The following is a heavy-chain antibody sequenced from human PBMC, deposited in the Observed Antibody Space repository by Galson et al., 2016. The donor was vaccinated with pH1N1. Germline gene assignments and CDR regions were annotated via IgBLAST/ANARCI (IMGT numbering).Heavy chain of an antibody. J-gene: IGHJ4*02. V-gene: IGHV4-31*03. Sequence: TLSLTCTVSGGSITSPDHYWTWIRQCPGKGLEWLGYIYHSGIAYYNPSLRTRLSISIDTSQTQFSLNVNSVTAADTAVYYCARNVGPWFLVDYWGQGALVTVSS. CDR2: IYHSGIA. D-gene: IGHD2/OR15-2a*01. CDR1: GGSITSPDHY. CDR3: ARNVGPWFLVDY.